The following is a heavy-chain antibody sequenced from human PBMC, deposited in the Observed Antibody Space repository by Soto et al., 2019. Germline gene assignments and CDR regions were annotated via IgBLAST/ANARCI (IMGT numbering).Heavy chain of an antibody. CDR3: AKTPNTGYNLNFDY. V-gene: IGHV3-23*01. CDR2: ISSSGGST. CDR1: GFTFSNYA. D-gene: IGHD5-12*01. J-gene: IGHJ4*02. Sequence: GGSLRLSCVASGFTFSNYAMSWVRQAPGKGLEWVSSISSSGGSTYYADSVKGRFTLSKDNSKNTLYLQMNSLRAEDTAVYYCAKTPNTGYNLNFDYWGQGTLVTVSS.